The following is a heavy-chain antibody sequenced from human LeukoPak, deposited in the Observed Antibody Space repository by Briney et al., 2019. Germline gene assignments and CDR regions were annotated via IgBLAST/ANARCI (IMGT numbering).Heavy chain of an antibody. Sequence: PGGSLRLSCAASGFTFSRYEMNWVRQAPGKGLEWVSYISYSGSTKYYADTVKGRFTISRDNAKSSLYLQMNSLRAEDTAVYYCAKGSSGSYQSSDYWGQGTLVTVSS. CDR1: GFTFSRYE. V-gene: IGHV3-48*03. J-gene: IGHJ4*02. CDR3: AKGSSGSYQSSDY. CDR2: ISYSGSTK. D-gene: IGHD1-26*01.